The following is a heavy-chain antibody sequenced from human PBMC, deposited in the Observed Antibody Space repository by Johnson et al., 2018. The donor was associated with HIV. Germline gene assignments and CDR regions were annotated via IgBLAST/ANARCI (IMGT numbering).Heavy chain of an antibody. V-gene: IGHV3-20*04. CDR3: ARGPSAYCGGDCPGGAFDI. Sequence: VQLVESGGGVVRPGGSLRLSCAASGFTFDDYGMSWVRQAPGKGLEWVSGINWNGGSTGYADSVKGRFTISRDNAKNSLYLQMTSLRAEDTAGYYCARGPSAYCGGDCPGGAFDIWGQGTMVTVSS. J-gene: IGHJ3*02. CDR2: INWNGGST. D-gene: IGHD2-21*02. CDR1: GFTFDDYG.